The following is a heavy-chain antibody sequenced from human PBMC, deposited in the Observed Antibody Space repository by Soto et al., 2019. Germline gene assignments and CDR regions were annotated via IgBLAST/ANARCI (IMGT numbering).Heavy chain of an antibody. J-gene: IGHJ5*02. D-gene: IGHD3-3*01. CDR3: AKDDSRWGWFDP. CDR2: ISSSSSYI. CDR1: GFTFSSYS. V-gene: IGHV3-21*01. Sequence: GGSLRLSCAASGFTFSSYSMNWVRQAPGKGLEWVSSISSSSSYIYYADSVKGRFTISRDNAKNSLYLQMNSLRAEDTAVYYCAKDDSRWGWFDPWGQGTLVTVSS.